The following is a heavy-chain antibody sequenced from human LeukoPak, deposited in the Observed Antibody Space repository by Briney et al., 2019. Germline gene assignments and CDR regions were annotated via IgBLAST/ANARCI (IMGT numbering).Heavy chain of an antibody. CDR2: IYYSGST. CDR3: SRGGYGGLTDFDS. V-gene: IGHV4-59*01. J-gene: IGHJ4*02. CDR1: GGSINRYY. D-gene: IGHD3-16*01. Sequence: SETLSLTCTVSGGSINRYYWSWIRQPPGKGLEWIGYIYYSGSTNYNPSLKSRVTISVDTSKNQFSLKLNSVTAADTAVYYCSRGGYGGLTDFDSWGQGTLVTVSS.